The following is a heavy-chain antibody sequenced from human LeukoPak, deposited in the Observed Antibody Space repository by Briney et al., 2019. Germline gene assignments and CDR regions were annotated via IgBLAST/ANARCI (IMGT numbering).Heavy chain of an antibody. J-gene: IGHJ3*02. V-gene: IGHV1-69*04. CDR3: ATGAAWELLHAFDI. CDR1: GGTFSSYA. Sequence: SVKVSCTASGGTFSSYAISWVRQAPGQGLEWMGRIIPILGIANYAQKFQGRVTITADKSTSTAYMELSSLRSEDTAVYYCATGAAWELLHAFDIWGQGTMVTVSS. CDR2: IIPILGIA. D-gene: IGHD1-26*01.